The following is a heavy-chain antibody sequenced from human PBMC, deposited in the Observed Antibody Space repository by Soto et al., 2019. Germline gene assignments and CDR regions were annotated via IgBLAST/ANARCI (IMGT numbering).Heavy chain of an antibody. CDR2: INVGNGNT. CDR3: AREGELCGGKCWTYYWLDP. J-gene: IGHJ5*02. D-gene: IGHD2-21*01. CDR1: DYPSTGNL. Sequence: QASLGRPGPEGKNPGPQVKVPSRVSDYPSTGNLWLWVRRAPGKGFEWMGRINVGNGNTEYSQKFQGRVTITRDTSASTAYMELSRLRSEDTAVYYSAREGELCGGKCWTYYWLDPWGQGTLVTVSS. V-gene: IGHV1-3*01.